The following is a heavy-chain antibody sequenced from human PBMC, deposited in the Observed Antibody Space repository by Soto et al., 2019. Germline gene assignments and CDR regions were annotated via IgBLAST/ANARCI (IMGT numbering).Heavy chain of an antibody. CDR1: GASISSYY. Sequence: SETLSLTCTVSGASISSYYWTWIRQPAGKGLEWIGRIQASGSTKYNPSLKSRVTMSVDTSKNQFSLELNSVTAADTAVYHCARDRGYTSGYEGLVDYWGQGTLVTVSS. CDR3: ARDRGYTSGYEGLVDY. J-gene: IGHJ4*02. D-gene: IGHD5-18*01. CDR2: IQASGST. V-gene: IGHV4-4*07.